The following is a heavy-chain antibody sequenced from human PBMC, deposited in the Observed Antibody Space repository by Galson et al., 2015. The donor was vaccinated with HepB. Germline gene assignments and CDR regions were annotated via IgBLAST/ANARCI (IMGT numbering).Heavy chain of an antibody. V-gene: IGHV1-18*01. CDR1: GYTFTSYG. D-gene: IGHD5-18*01. CDR2: ISAYNGNT. CDR3: ARALGRDSYGPLYPHYFYGMDV. J-gene: IGHJ6*02. Sequence: SVKVSCKASGYTFTSYGISWVRQAPGQGLEWMGWISAYNGNTNYAQKLQGRVTITRDTSASTAYMELSSLRSEDTAVYYCARALGRDSYGPLYPHYFYGMDVWGQGTTVTVSS.